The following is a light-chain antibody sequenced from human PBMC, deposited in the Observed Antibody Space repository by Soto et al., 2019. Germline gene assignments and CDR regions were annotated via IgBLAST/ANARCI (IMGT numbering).Light chain of an antibody. V-gene: IGKV1-5*01. Sequence: DIQMTQSPSTLSASVGDRVTVTCRASQDIGSWLAWYQQKPGQAPTLLIFDASNLEDGVPSRFSAGGSGTEFTLTMTSLQPDDFATYCCQQYDTYLWTFGQGTKVEVK. CDR1: QDIGSW. CDR2: DAS. CDR3: QQYDTYLWT. J-gene: IGKJ1*01.